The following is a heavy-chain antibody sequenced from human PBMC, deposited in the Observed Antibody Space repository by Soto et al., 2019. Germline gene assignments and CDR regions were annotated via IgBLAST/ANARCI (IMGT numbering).Heavy chain of an antibody. CDR1: GFTFSSYA. Sequence: QVQLVESGGGVVQPGRSLRLSCAASGFTFSSYAMQWVRQAPGKGLEWVAVISYDGSNKYYAESVKGRFTISRDNSKNTRYLQMNSLRAEDTAVYYCVRPDYGSGSYPDYWGQGTLVTVSS. CDR2: ISYDGSNK. J-gene: IGHJ4*02. V-gene: IGHV3-30-3*01. D-gene: IGHD3-10*01. CDR3: VRPDYGSGSYPDY.